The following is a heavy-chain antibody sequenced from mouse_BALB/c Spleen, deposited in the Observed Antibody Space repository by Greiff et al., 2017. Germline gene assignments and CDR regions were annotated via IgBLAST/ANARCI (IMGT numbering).Heavy chain of an antibody. CDR2: INPSSGYT. CDR3: ARRGGYPWFAY. CDR1: GYTFTSYT. Sequence: QVQLQQSAAELARPGASVKMSCKASGYTFTSYTMHWVKQRPGQGLEWIGYINPSSGYTEYNQKFKDKTTLTADKSSSTAYMQLSSLTSEDSAVYYCARRGGYPWFAYWGQGTLVTVSA. V-gene: IGHV1-4*02. J-gene: IGHJ3*01. D-gene: IGHD2-2*01.